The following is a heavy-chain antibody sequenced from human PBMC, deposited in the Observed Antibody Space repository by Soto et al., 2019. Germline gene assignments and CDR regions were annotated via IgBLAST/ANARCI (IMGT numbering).Heavy chain of an antibody. J-gene: IGHJ4*02. D-gene: IGHD3-16*01. CDR1: GGSISSYY. Sequence: AETLSLTCTVSGGSISSYYWSWSRQPPGKGLEWIGYIYYSGSTNYNPSLKSRVTISVDTSKNQFSLKLSSVTAADTAVYYCARSAGGGAPDYWGQGTLVTVSS. CDR2: IYYSGST. V-gene: IGHV4-59*01. CDR3: ARSAGGGAPDY.